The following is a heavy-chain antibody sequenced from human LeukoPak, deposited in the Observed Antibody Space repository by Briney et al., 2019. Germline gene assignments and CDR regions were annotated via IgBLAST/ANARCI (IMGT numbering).Heavy chain of an antibody. V-gene: IGHV1-18*01. CDR1: GYTFTSYG. CDR3: ARDHTARYGYNTHFYYYHYYMDV. D-gene: IGHD5-24*01. Sequence: VASVKVSCMASGYTFTSYGISWVRQAPGQGLEWMGWISAYNGSTNYAQKLQGRVTMTTDTSTSTAYMELKSLRSDDTAVYYCARDHTARYGYNTHFYYYHYYMDVWGKGTTVTISS. J-gene: IGHJ6*03. CDR2: ISAYNGST.